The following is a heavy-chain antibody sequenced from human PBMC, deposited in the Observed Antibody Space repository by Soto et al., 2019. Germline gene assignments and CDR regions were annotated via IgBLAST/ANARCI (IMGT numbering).Heavy chain of an antibody. CDR2: IDPADSET. J-gene: IGHJ6*02. V-gene: IGHV5-51*01. CDR3: ARLGQGGYVQGMDV. D-gene: IGHD5-12*01. CDR1: GYSFITYW. Sequence: PGESLKIPCKGSGYSFITYWIAWGRQKPGKGLEWMGIIDPADSETKYSPSFQGQVTISADKSINTAYLQWSSLEASDTAMYYCARLGQGGYVQGMDVWGQGTTVTVSS.